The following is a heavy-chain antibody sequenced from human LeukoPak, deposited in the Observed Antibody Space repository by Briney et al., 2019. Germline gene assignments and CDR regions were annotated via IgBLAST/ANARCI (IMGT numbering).Heavy chain of an antibody. Sequence: SQTLSLTCTVSGGSISSGGYYWSWIRQPPGKGLEWIGYIYHSGSTYYNPSLKSRVTISVDRSKNQFSLKLSSVTAADTAVYYCARERDPIQPNYYMDVWGKGTTVTVSS. V-gene: IGHV4-30-2*01. D-gene: IGHD5-18*01. CDR2: IYHSGST. CDR3: ARERDPIQPNYYMDV. J-gene: IGHJ6*03. CDR1: GGSISSGGYY.